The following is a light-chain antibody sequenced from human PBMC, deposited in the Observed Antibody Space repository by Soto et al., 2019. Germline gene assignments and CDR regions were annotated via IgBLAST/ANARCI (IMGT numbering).Light chain of an antibody. V-gene: IGKV3-20*01. CDR2: GAS. CDR3: QQYGSSPPVT. CDR1: QSVRTTY. J-gene: IGKJ4*01. Sequence: EIVLTQSPGTLSLSPGERATLSCRASQSVRTTYLAWYQQKFGQAPRLLIYGASNRATGIPDRFSGSGSGTDFTLTISRLEPEDFAVYYWQQYGSSPPVTFGGGTKVEIK.